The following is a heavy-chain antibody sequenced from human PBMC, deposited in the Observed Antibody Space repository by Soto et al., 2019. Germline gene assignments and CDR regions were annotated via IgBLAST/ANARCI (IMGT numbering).Heavy chain of an antibody. D-gene: IGHD3-9*01. CDR3: ARLYSDIFTGAGFDI. V-gene: IGHV5-51*01. CDR1: GYSFTSHW. CDR2: IYPADSDT. Sequence: GESLKISCKGSGYSFTSHWIGWVRQKPGKGLEWMGIIYPADSDTRYRPSFQGQVTISADKSISTAYLQWSSLKASDTVIYYCARLYSDIFTGAGFDIWGQGTMVTVSS. J-gene: IGHJ3*02.